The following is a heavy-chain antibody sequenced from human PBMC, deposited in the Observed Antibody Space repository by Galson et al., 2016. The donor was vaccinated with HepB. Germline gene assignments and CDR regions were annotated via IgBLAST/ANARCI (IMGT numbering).Heavy chain of an antibody. D-gene: IGHD3-22*01. Sequence: SLRVSCAASGITFTDYGIRWVRQAPGKGLEWVAVIWHDEGNKYYAESVKGRFTITRDSSTVYLQMNSLNPEDPAVYYCSRDRLSSGYHPDYWGQGTLVTVAS. CDR2: IWHDEGNK. V-gene: IGHV3-33*01. J-gene: IGHJ4*02. CDR1: GITFTDYG. CDR3: SRDRLSSGYHPDY.